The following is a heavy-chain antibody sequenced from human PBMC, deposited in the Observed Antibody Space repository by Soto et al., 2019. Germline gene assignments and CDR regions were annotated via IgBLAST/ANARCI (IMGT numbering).Heavy chain of an antibody. Sequence: SETLSLTCAVYGGSFSGYYWSWIRQPPGKGLERIGEINHSGSTNYNPSLKSRVTISVDTSKNQFSLKLSSVTAADTAVYYCARVVYYYFWTGYLGSYYYGMDVGGQGTMV. D-gene: IGHD3-3*01. CDR3: ARVVYYYFWTGYLGSYYYGMDV. CDR2: INHSGST. J-gene: IGHJ6*02. CDR1: GGSFSGYY. V-gene: IGHV4-34*01.